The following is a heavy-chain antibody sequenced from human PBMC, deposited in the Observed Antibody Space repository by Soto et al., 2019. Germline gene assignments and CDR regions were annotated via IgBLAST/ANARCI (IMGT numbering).Heavy chain of an antibody. CDR3: ARDPFDGIDV. CDR1: GGSISTGDNY. Sequence: SETLSLTCSVSGGSISTGDNYWSWIRQSPGRGLEWIGYIYYTGNTYYNPSLESRVSISVDTSKNQFSLKLSSVTAADTAVYYCARDPFDGIDVWGQGTTVTVSS. J-gene: IGHJ6*02. V-gene: IGHV4-30-4*01. CDR2: IYYTGNT.